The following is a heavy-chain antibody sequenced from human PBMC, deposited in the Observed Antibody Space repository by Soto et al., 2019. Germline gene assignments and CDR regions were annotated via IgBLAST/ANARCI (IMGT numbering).Heavy chain of an antibody. Sequence: EVQLLESGGGLVQPGESLRLSCAASGFTFSSYAMSWVRQAPGKGLEWVSAISGSGGSTYYADSVKGRFTISRDNSKNTLYLQMNSLRAEDTAVYYCAKTRGYSSGWYDWWGQGTLVTVSS. J-gene: IGHJ4*02. V-gene: IGHV3-23*01. CDR1: GFTFSSYA. CDR2: ISGSGGST. D-gene: IGHD6-19*01. CDR3: AKTRGYSSGWYDW.